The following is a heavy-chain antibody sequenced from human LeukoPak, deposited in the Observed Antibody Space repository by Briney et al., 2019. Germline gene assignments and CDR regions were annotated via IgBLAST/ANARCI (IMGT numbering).Heavy chain of an antibody. D-gene: IGHD3-3*01. V-gene: IGHV1-18*01. J-gene: IGHJ6*03. CDR2: ISAYNGNT. Sequence: ASAKVSCKASGYTFTSYGISWVRQAPGQGLEWMGWISAYNGNTNYAQKLQGRVTMTTDTSTSTAYMELRSLRSDDTAVYYGARDSAYYDFWSGSYYMDVWGKGTTVTVSS. CDR1: GYTFTSYG. CDR3: ARDSAYYDFWSGSYYMDV.